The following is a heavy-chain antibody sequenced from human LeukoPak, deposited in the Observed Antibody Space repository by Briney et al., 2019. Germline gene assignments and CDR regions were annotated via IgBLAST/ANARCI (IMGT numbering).Heavy chain of an antibody. CDR2: IIPILGIA. CDR3: ARSELGIAARHPPRYFDY. V-gene: IGHV1-69*04. CDR1: GYTFTSYG. D-gene: IGHD6-6*01. Sequence: GASVKVSCKASGYTFTSYGISWVRQAPGQGLEWMGRIIPILGIANYAQKFQGRVTITADKSTSTAYMELSSLRSEDTAVYYCARSELGIAARHPPRYFDYWGQGTLVTVSS. J-gene: IGHJ4*02.